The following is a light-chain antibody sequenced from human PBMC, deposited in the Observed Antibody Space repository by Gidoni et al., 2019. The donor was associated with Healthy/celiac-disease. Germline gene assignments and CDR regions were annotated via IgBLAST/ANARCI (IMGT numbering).Light chain of an antibody. CDR1: QGIRND. Sequence: AIQMTQSPSSLSASVGDRVTITCRASQGIRNDLGWYQQKRGKAPKLLIYAASSLQSGVPSRFSGSGSGTDFTLTISSLQPEDFETYYCLQEYNYPRTFGQGTKVEIK. CDR3: LQEYNYPRT. J-gene: IGKJ1*01. V-gene: IGKV1-6*01. CDR2: AAS.